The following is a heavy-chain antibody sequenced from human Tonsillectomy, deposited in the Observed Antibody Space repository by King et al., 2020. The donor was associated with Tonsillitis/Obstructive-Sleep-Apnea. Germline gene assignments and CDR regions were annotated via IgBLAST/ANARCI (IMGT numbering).Heavy chain of an antibody. J-gene: IGHJ5*02. CDR3: ARDITTYSNTPNWFDP. CDR2: IWYDGSNK. D-gene: IGHD2-21*01. Sequence: VQLVESGGGVVQPGRSLRLSCAASGFTFSSYGMHWVRQAPGKGLEWVAIIWYDGSNKYYADSVKGRFTISRDNSKNTLSLQMNSLRAEDTAVYYCARDITTYSNTPNWFDPWGQGTLVTVSS. V-gene: IGHV3-33*01. CDR1: GFTFSSYG.